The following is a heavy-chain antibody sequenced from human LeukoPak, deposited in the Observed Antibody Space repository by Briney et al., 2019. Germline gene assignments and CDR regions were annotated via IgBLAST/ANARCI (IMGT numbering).Heavy chain of an antibody. J-gene: IGHJ5*02. CDR1: GFTFSSYA. V-gene: IGHV3-23*01. D-gene: IGHD2-2*01. CDR2: ISGSGGST. Sequence: GGSLRLSCAASGFTFSSYAMSWVRPAPGKGLEWDSVISGSGGSTYYADSVKGRFTISRDNSKNTLYLQMNSLRAEDTAVYYCGYCSSTSCYSRIRFDPWGQGTLVTVSS. CDR3: GYCSSTSCYSRIRFDP.